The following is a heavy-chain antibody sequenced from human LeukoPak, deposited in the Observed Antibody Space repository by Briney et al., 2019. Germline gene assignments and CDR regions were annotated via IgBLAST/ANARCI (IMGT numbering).Heavy chain of an antibody. J-gene: IGHJ3*02. V-gene: IGHV1-69*13. D-gene: IGHD3-9*01. Sequence: ASVKVSCKASGGTFSSYAISWVRQAPGQGLEWMGGIIPIFGTANYAQKFQGRVTITADESTSTAYMELSSLRSEDTAVYYCAKGYFDWLHDAFDIWGQGTMVTVSS. CDR1: GGTFSSYA. CDR3: AKGYFDWLHDAFDI. CDR2: IIPIFGTA.